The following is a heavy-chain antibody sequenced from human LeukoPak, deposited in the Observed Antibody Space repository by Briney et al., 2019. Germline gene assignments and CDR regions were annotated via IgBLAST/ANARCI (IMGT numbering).Heavy chain of an antibody. CDR1: GGTFSSYA. CDR2: IIPILGIA. CDR3: ASWSFSVEMATIPDY. V-gene: IGHV1-69*04. J-gene: IGHJ4*02. Sequence: ASVKVSCKASGGTFSSYAISWVRQAPGQGLEWMGRIIPILGIANYAQKFQGRVTITADKSTRTAYMELSSLRSEDTAVYYCASWSFSVEMATIPDYWGQGTLVTVSS. D-gene: IGHD5-24*01.